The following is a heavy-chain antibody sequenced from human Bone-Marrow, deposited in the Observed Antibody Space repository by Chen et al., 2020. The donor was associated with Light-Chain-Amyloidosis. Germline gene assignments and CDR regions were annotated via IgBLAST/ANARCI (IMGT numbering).Heavy chain of an antibody. CDR3: AKGIREAMDWGVIPIDY. Sequence: QVQLVESGGGVVQPGRSLRLSCAASGFTFSSYGMHWVRQAPGKGLEWVAVISYDGSNKYYADSVKGRFTISRDNSKNTLYLQMNSLRAEDTAVYYGAKGIREAMDWGVIPIDYWGQGTLVTVSS. CDR2: ISYDGSNK. V-gene: IGHV3-30*18. J-gene: IGHJ4*02. D-gene: IGHD3-10*01. CDR1: GFTFSSYG.